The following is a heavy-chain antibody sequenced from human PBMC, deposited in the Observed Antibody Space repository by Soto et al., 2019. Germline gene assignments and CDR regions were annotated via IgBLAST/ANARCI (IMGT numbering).Heavy chain of an antibody. CDR1: GDSVSSGSHF. V-gene: IGHV4-31*03. CDR2: ISYSGST. J-gene: IGHJ4*02. D-gene: IGHD1-26*01. Sequence: PSETLSLTCTVSGDSVSSGSHFWTWIRQHPGKGLEWLGYISYSGSTYYNPSLNPSLKTRLSISIDTSENHFSLHLSSVNAADTAVYYCASGRPLMGATPFFDYWGPGTLVTVSS. CDR3: ASGRPLMGATPFFDY.